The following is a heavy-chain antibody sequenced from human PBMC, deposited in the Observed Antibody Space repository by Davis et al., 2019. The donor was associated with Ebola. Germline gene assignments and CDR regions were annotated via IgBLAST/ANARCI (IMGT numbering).Heavy chain of an antibody. Sequence: AASVKVSCKASGGTFSSYAISWVRQAPGQGLEWMGGIIPIFGTANYAQKFQGRVTITADESTSTVYMELSSLRSEDTAVYYCARVASSGWSQMFDYWGQGTLVTVSS. J-gene: IGHJ4*02. CDR2: IIPIFGTA. D-gene: IGHD6-19*01. V-gene: IGHV1-69*13. CDR3: ARVASSGWSQMFDY. CDR1: GGTFSSYA.